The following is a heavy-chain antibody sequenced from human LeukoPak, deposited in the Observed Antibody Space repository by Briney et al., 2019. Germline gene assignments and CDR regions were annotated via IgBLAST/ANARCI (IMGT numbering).Heavy chain of an antibody. D-gene: IGHD6-19*01. V-gene: IGHV4-61*01. CDR1: GGSVSSGSYY. J-gene: IGHJ5*02. CDR2: IYYSGST. Sequence: SETLSLTCTVSGGSVSSGSYYWSWIRQPPGKGLEWIGYIYYSGSTNYNPSLKSRVTISVDTSKNQFSLKLSSVTAADTAVYYCARGLGQWLVYNWFDPWGQGALVTVSS. CDR3: ARGLGQWLVYNWFDP.